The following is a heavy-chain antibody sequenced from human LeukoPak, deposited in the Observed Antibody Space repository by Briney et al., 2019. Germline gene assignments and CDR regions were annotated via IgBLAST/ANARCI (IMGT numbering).Heavy chain of an antibody. V-gene: IGHV3-11*04. CDR2: ISSSGSTI. D-gene: IGHD4-23*01. Sequence: RGGSLRLSRPASGFTFSDYYMSWIRQAPGKGLEWVSYISSSGSTIYYADSVKGRFTISRDNAKNSLYLQMNSLRAEDTAVYYCARVPYGGNSYYYYYMDVWGKGTTVTVSS. CDR3: ARVPYGGNSYYYYYMDV. CDR1: GFTFSDYY. J-gene: IGHJ6*03.